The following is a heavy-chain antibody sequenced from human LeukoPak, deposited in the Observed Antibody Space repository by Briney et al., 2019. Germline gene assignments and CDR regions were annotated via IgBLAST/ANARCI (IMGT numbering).Heavy chain of an antibody. Sequence: PSETLSLTCTVSSGSISTSNYYWGWVRQPPGKALEWIGNIFYTGSTYYNPSLKSRVTISVDTSKNQFSLKLSSVTAADTAVYYCERVPRYCSGGSCYPDWGQGTLVTVSS. CDR3: ERVPRYCSGGSCYPD. CDR2: IFYTGST. J-gene: IGHJ4*02. D-gene: IGHD2-15*01. CDR1: SGSISTSNYY. V-gene: IGHV4-39*07.